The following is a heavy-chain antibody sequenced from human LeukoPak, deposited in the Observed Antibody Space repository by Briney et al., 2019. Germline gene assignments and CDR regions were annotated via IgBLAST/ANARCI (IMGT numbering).Heavy chain of an antibody. CDR3: AREIVGTHKSRFDP. J-gene: IGHJ5*02. V-gene: IGHV3-7*03. CDR2: INQDGTDK. CDR1: GFTFSTSW. Sequence: PEGSLRLSCAASGFTFSTSWMTWVRQAPGKGLEWVANINQDGTDKYYVDSVKGRFTISRDNAKNSLYLQMNSLRAEDTAVYYCAREIVGTHKSRFDPWGQGTLVTVSS. D-gene: IGHD1-26*01.